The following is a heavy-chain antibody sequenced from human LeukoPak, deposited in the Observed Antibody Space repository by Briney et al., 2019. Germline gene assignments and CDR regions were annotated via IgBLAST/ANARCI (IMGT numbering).Heavy chain of an antibody. CDR2: IIPIFGTA. J-gene: IGHJ4*02. D-gene: IGHD3-10*01. Sequence: ASVKVSCKASGGTFSSYAISWVRQAPGQGLEWMGGIIPIFGTANYAQKFQGRVTITADESTSTAYMELSSLRSEDTAVYYRARDSVVRGVTRPFDYWGQGTLVTVSS. V-gene: IGHV1-69*13. CDR3: ARDSVVRGVTRPFDY. CDR1: GGTFSSYA.